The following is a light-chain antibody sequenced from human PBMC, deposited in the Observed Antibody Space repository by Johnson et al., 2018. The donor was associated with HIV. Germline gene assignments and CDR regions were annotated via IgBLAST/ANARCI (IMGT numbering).Light chain of an antibody. CDR1: NSNIGNNY. J-gene: IGLJ1*01. V-gene: IGLV1-51*01. Sequence: QSVLTQPPSVSAAPGQKVTISCSGSNSNIGNNYVSWYQQLPGTAPKLLIYDNNKRPSGIPDRFYATKSGTSATLGITGLQTGDEADYYCGTWDSSLSGYVVGTGTKVTVL. CDR2: DNN. CDR3: GTWDSSLSGYV.